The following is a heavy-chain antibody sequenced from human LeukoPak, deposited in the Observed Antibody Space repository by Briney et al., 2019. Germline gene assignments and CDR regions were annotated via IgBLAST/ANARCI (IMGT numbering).Heavy chain of an antibody. CDR1: GFTFSSYW. CDR2: INSDGSST. V-gene: IGHV3-74*01. J-gene: IGHJ4*02. Sequence: GGSLRLSCAATGFTFSSYWMHWVRQAPGKGLVWVSRINSDGSSTSYADSVKGRFTISRDNAKNTLYLQMNSLRAEDTAAYYCASLAGKEDYWGQGTLVTVSS. D-gene: IGHD6-13*01. CDR3: ASLAGKEDY.